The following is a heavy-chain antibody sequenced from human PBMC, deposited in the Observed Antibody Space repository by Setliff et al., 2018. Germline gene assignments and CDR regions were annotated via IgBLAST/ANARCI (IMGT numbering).Heavy chain of an antibody. D-gene: IGHD4-17*01. J-gene: IGHJ4*02. CDR3: ARDWRDYGAMGY. CDR2: IIPIFGTA. Sequence: ASVKVSCKASGGTFSSYAISWVRQAPGQGLEWMGGIIPIFGTANYAQKFQGRVTITADESTSTAYMELSRLRSDDTAVYYCARDWRDYGAMGYWGQGTLVTVSS. CDR1: GGTFSSYA. V-gene: IGHV1-69*13.